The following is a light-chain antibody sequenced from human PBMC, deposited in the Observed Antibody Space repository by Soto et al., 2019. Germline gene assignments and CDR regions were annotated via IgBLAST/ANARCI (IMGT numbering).Light chain of an antibody. CDR3: QQYGSSPYT. V-gene: IGKV3-20*01. J-gene: IGKJ2*01. CDR2: GAS. CDR1: QRVGSY. Sequence: EIVLTQSPGTLSLSPGERATLPCRASQRVGSYLAWYQQRPGQAPRLLISGASTRATGIPDRFSGSGSGTDFTLTISRLEPEDFALYSCQQYGSSPYTFGQGTNLEIK.